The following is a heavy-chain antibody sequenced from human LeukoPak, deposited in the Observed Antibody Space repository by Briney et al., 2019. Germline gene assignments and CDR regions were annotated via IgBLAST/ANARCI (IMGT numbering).Heavy chain of an antibody. D-gene: IGHD4-11*01. J-gene: IGHJ5*01. CDR3: AREKGSSNYDS. CDR1: GFTFNNYW. CDR2: INGDGSST. Sequence: GGPLSLSCAASGFTFNNYWIHWVPDAPGKGLVWVSRINGDGSSTAYADSVKGRFTISRDNAKNTLYLQMNSLRAEDTAVYYCAREKGSSNYDSWGQGTLVTVSS. V-gene: IGHV3-74*03.